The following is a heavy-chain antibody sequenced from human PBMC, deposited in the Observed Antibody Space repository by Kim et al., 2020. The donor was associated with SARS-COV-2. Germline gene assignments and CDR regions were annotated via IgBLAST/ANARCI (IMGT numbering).Heavy chain of an antibody. CDR3: ARGPSEAIIWFGELLYFDY. V-gene: IGHV3-48*03. D-gene: IGHD3-10*01. Sequence: GGSLRLSCAASGFTFSSYEMNWVRQAPGKGLEWVSYISSSGSTIYYADSVKGRFTISRDNAKNSLYLQMNSLRAEDTAVYYCARGPSEAIIWFGELLYFDYWGQGTLVTVSS. CDR1: GFTFSSYE. J-gene: IGHJ4*02. CDR2: ISSSGSTI.